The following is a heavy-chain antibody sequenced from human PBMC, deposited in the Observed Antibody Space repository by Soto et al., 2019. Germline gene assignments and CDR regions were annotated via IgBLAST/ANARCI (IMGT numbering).Heavy chain of an antibody. J-gene: IGHJ6*02. CDR3: ARWPRYGSGSYYYYYYGLDV. D-gene: IGHD3-10*01. CDR2: INHSGSM. V-gene: IGHV4-34*01. CDR1: GESFSGHY. Sequence: SETLSLTCAVYGESFSGHYWSWIRQPPGKGLEWIGEINHSGSMNYNPSLKSRVTMSVDTSKNQFSLNLNSVTAADTAVYYCARWPRYGSGSYYYYYYGLDVWGQGTPVTVSS.